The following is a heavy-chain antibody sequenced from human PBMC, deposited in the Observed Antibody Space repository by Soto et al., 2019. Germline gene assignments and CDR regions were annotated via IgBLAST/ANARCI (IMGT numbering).Heavy chain of an antibody. J-gene: IGHJ4*02. CDR2: IDHSGSA. V-gene: IGHV4-30-4*01. CDR3: AGELGTFYFDH. Sequence: QVQLQESGPGLVKPSKTLSLTCTVSAGSIRSGDYYWTWIRQPPGTGLEWIGYIDHSGSAYYNPSLKSRATISIDTSNNQFSLKMTSVTAADTAVYYCAGELGTFYFDHWGQGTLVTVSS. CDR1: AGSIRSGDYY. D-gene: IGHD7-27*01.